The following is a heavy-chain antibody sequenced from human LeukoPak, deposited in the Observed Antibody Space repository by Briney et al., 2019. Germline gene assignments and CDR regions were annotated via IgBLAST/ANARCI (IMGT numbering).Heavy chain of an antibody. CDR3: ARDGSRIAVAGTRRGYYYYGMDV. J-gene: IGHJ6*02. D-gene: IGHD6-19*01. Sequence: SETLSLTCTVSGGSISGYFWTWIRQPAGKGLEWIGRIYSSGSNNYNPSLKRRVTMSLDTSKNHFSLNLTSVTAADTAVYYCARDGSRIAVAGTRRGYYYYGMDVWGQGTTVTVSS. CDR1: GGSISGYF. CDR2: IYSSGSN. V-gene: IGHV4-4*07.